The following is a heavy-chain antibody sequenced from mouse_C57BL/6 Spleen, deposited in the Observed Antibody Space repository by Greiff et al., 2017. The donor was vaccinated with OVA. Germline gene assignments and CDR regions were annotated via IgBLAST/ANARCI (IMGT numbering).Heavy chain of an antibody. J-gene: IGHJ4*01. Sequence: QVQLQQSGPELVKPGASVKISCKASGYAFSSSWMNWVKQRPGKGLEWIGRIYPGDGDTNYNGKFKGKATLTADKSSSTDYMQLSSMTTEDSAVYVCDSWRLSAEYAMDDWGQGTSVTVSS. D-gene: IGHD2-13*01. CDR3: DSWRLSAEYAMDD. V-gene: IGHV1-82*01. CDR1: GYAFSSSW. CDR2: IYPGDGDT.